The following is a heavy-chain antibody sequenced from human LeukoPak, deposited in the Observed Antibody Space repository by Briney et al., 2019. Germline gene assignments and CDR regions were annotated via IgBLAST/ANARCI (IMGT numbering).Heavy chain of an antibody. Sequence: GGTLRLSCAASGFTFSSYGMSWVRQAPGKGLEWVSAISGSGGSTYYADSVKGRFTISRDNSKNTLYLQMNSLRAEDTAVYYCAKDAYYDFWSGSSFDYWGQGTLVTVSS. CDR2: ISGSGGST. V-gene: IGHV3-23*01. CDR1: GFTFSSYG. J-gene: IGHJ4*02. CDR3: AKDAYYDFWSGSSFDY. D-gene: IGHD3-3*01.